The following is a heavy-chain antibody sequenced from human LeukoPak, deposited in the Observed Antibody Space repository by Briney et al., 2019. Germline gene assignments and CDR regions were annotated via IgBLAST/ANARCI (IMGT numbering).Heavy chain of an antibody. V-gene: IGHV4-59*01. CDR3: TGWVWTVSRVEYFEN. D-gene: IGHD3/OR15-3a*01. Sequence: SETLSLTCTVSGGSMSSYYWSWVRQPPGKGLEWIGNIHHSGSTNYHSSLKSRVTMSIDTSKNLFSLNLNSVTAADTAVYYCTGWVWTVSRVEYFENWGQAPWSPSPQ. CDR2: IHHSGST. J-gene: IGHJ1*01. CDR1: GGSMSSYY.